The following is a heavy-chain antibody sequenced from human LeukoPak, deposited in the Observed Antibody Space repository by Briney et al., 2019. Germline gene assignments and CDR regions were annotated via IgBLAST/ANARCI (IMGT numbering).Heavy chain of an antibody. V-gene: IGHV3-30*14. CDR3: AREIRYFDWLGSSAASRYFDL. J-gene: IGHJ2*01. CDR1: GFTFSSYA. Sequence: PGGSLRLSCAASGFTFSSYAMHWVRQAPGKGLEWVAVISYDGSNKYYADSVKGRFTISRDNSKNTLYLQMNSLRAEDTAVYYCAREIRYFDWLGSSAASRYFDLWGRGTLVTVSS. CDR2: ISYDGSNK. D-gene: IGHD3-9*01.